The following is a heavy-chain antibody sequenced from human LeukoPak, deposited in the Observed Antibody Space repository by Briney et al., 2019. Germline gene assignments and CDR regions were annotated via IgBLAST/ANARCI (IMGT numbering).Heavy chain of an antibody. V-gene: IGHV3-74*01. CDR3: ARVSDISVAAYFDY. CDR1: GFTFSSYW. Sequence: GGSLRLSCAASGFTFSSYWMHWVRQAPGKGLVWVSRINSDGSSTSYADSVKGRFTISRDNAKNTLYLQMNSLRAEDTALYYCARVSDISVAAYFDYWGQGTLVTVSS. D-gene: IGHD6-19*01. J-gene: IGHJ4*02. CDR2: INSDGSST.